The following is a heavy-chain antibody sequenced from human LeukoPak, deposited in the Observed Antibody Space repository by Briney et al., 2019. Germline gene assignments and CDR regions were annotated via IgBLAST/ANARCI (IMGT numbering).Heavy chain of an antibody. D-gene: IGHD6-19*01. Sequence: GGSLRLSCAASGFTFSSYNMNWVRQAPGKGLEWVSLISWDGGSTYYADSVKGRFTISRDNSKNSLYLQMNSLRAEDTALYYCAKAGGGEAVAELDYWGQGTLVTVSS. J-gene: IGHJ4*02. CDR3: AKAGGGEAVAELDY. V-gene: IGHV3-43D*03. CDR1: GFTFSSYN. CDR2: ISWDGGST.